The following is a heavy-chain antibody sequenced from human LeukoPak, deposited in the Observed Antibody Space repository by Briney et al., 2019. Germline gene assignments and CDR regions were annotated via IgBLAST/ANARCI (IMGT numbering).Heavy chain of an antibody. V-gene: IGHV4-39*01. CDR3: ARHSGMFSPDCSSTSCPSSVYYYMDV. CDR1: GGSISSSRYY. J-gene: IGHJ6*03. Sequence: PSETLSLTCTVSGGSISSSRYYWAWIRQPPGKGLEWLGSIYYSGSTYYNPSLKSRVTISVDTSKNQISLKLSSVMAADTAVYYCARHSGMFSPDCSSTSCPSSVYYYMDVWGKGTTVTVSS. D-gene: IGHD2-2*01. CDR2: IYYSGST.